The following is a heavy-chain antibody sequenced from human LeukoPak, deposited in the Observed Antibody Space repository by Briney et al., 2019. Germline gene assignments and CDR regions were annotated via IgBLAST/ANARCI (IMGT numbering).Heavy chain of an antibody. D-gene: IGHD5-24*01. J-gene: IGHJ4*02. Sequence: GGSLRLSCAASGFTFSSYSMNWVRQAPGKGLELVANIRRDGNVEYYVDSVKGRFTISRDNAKNSLYLQMNSLRAEDTAIYYCTRVGYIDEGIDYWGQGTLVTVSS. CDR3: TRVGYIDEGIDY. V-gene: IGHV3-7*04. CDR2: IRRDGNVE. CDR1: GFTFSSYS.